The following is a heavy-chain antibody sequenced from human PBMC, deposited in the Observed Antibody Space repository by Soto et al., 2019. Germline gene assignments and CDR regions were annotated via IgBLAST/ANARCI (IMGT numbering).Heavy chain of an antibody. D-gene: IGHD3-9*01. Sequence: QVQLVQSGAEVKKPGSSVKVSCKASGGTFSSYTISWVRQAPGQGLEWMGRIIPILGIANYAQKFQGRVTITADKSTSTAYMELSSLRSEDTAVYYCARTYYDILAGYYPVSDFDYWGQGTLVTVSS. V-gene: IGHV1-69*02. CDR2: IIPILGIA. CDR3: ARTYYDILAGYYPVSDFDY. CDR1: GGTFSSYT. J-gene: IGHJ4*02.